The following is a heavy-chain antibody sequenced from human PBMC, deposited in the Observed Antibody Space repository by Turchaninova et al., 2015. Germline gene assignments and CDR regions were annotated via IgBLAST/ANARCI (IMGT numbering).Heavy chain of an antibody. J-gene: IGHJ4*02. Sequence: QITLQESGPTRVNPTQTLTLTCTFSGFSLSTSGVGVGWLRPPPGKALEWLAVIYWDDDKRYSPSLKTRLTITKDTSKNQVVLTMTNMDPVDTATYYCVHRRPNSGGWDTGVFDYWGQGILVPVSS. V-gene: IGHV2-5*02. CDR1: GFSLSTSGVG. D-gene: IGHD6-19*01. CDR3: VHRRPNSGGWDTGVFDY. CDR2: IYWDDDK.